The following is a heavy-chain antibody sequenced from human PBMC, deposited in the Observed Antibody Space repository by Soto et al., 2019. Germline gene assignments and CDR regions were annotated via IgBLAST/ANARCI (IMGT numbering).Heavy chain of an antibody. CDR3: ARWLVGATHFDY. Sequence: QVQLQESGPGLVKPSGTLSLTCAVSGGSISSSNWWSGVRQPPGKGLEWIGEIYHSGSTNYNPSLKSQVTISVDKSKNQFSLKLSSVTAADTAVYYCARWLVGATHFDYWGQGTLVTVSS. CDR2: IYHSGST. V-gene: IGHV4-4*02. CDR1: GGSISSSNW. D-gene: IGHD1-26*01. J-gene: IGHJ4*02.